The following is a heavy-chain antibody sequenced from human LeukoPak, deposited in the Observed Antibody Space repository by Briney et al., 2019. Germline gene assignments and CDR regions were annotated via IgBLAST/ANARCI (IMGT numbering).Heavy chain of an antibody. D-gene: IGHD5-24*01. V-gene: IGHV3-49*04. Sequence: GGSLRLSCTASGFTFGDYAMSWVRQAPGKGLEWVGFMIRGETPQYAASVSGRFIISRHDSNSLAHLQMSRLKTEDTALYYCARSRDRYNFAFDYWGRGPLVTVSS. CDR1: GFTFGDYA. CDR3: ARSRDRYNFAFDY. CDR2: MIRGETP. J-gene: IGHJ4*02.